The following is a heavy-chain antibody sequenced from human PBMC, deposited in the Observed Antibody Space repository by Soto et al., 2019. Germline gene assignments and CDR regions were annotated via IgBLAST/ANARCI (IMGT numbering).Heavy chain of an antibody. CDR2: IIPIFGTA. CDR1: GGTFSSYA. D-gene: IGHD3-10*01. J-gene: IGHJ4*02. V-gene: IGHV1-69*13. Sequence: SVKVSCKASGGTFSSYAISWVRQAPGQGLEWMGGIIPIFGTANYAQKFQGRVTITADESTSTAYMELSSLRSEDTAVYYCATSMVRGVIISILLDYWGQGTLVTVSS. CDR3: ATSMVRGVIISILLDY.